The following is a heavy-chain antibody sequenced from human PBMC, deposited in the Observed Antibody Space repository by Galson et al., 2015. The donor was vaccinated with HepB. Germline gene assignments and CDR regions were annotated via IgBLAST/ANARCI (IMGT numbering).Heavy chain of an antibody. J-gene: IGHJ4*02. CDR1: GFTFNTYA. CDR2: ITDSGGTT. CDR3: AKDALRSSGWYYFDS. D-gene: IGHD6-19*01. Sequence: SLRLSCAASGFTFNTYAMGWVRQAPGKGLEWVSGITDSGGTTYYADSVKGRFTISRDNSKNTLDLQMHSLRAGDTAVHYCAKDALRSSGWYYFDSWGQGTLVTVSS. V-gene: IGHV3-23*01.